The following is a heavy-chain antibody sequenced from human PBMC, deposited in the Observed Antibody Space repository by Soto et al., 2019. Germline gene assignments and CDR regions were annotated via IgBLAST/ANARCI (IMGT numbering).Heavy chain of an antibody. CDR2: INPNSGGT. J-gene: IGHJ4*02. CDR1: GYTFTGYY. CDR3: ARDHDSLLWFGELSTDY. Sequence: QVQLVQSGAEVKKPGASVKVSCKASGYTFTGYYMHWVRQAPGQGLEWMGWINPNSGGTNYAQKFQGRVTMTRDTSISTAYMELCRLRSDDTAVYYCARDHDSLLWFGELSTDYWGQGTLVTVSS. D-gene: IGHD3-10*01. V-gene: IGHV1-2*02.